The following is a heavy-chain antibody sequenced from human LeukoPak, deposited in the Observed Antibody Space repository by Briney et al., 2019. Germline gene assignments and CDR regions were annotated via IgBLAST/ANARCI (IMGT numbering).Heavy chain of an antibody. CDR3: ARSDGYGLVGI. V-gene: IGHV4-39*07. CDR2: IYSSGST. J-gene: IGHJ3*02. Sequence: SETLSLTCTVSGVSISSSTYYWGWIRQPPGKGLEWIGTIYSSGSTYYNSSLKSRVTISVDTPKNHFSLTLSSVTAADTAVYYCARSDGYGLVGIWGQGTRVTVSS. D-gene: IGHD3-10*01. CDR1: GVSISSSTYY.